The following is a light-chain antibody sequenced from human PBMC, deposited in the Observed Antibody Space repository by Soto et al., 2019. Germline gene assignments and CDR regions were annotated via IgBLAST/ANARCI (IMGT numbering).Light chain of an antibody. V-gene: IGKV1-5*01. CDR1: QSISIW. J-gene: IGKJ1*01. CDR3: QQYNNYATWT. CDR2: DAS. Sequence: EIQMTQSPSTLPATLGARVTLTCGASQSISIWLACYQHKPGKDPQVMXWDASSLQRGGPSRFCRGSSCRELTLTISSLQPDDYATYYCQQYNNYATWTFGQGTKVDIK.